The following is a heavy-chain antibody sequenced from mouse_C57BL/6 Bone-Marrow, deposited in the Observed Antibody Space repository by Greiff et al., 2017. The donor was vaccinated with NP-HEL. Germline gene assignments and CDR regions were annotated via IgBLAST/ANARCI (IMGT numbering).Heavy chain of an antibody. CDR3: ARENYGNAMDY. Sequence: QVQLKQPGAELVKPGASVKLSCKASGYTFTSYWMQWVKQRPGQGLEWIGEIDPSDSYTNYNQKFKGKATLTVDTSSSTAYMQLSSLTSEDSAVYYCARENYGNAMDYWGQGTSVTVSS. CDR1: GYTFTSYW. CDR2: IDPSDSYT. D-gene: IGHD2-1*01. V-gene: IGHV1-50*01. J-gene: IGHJ4*01.